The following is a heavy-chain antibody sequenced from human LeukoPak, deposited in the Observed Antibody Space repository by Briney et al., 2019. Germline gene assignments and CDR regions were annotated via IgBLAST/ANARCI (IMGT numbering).Heavy chain of an antibody. CDR3: AKDGGLWVSAHWGDS. CDR2: ITTGDGNT. Sequence: GGSLRLSCTASGFTFSSYTMTWVRQAPGKGLKWVSAITTGDGNTYYADSVKGRFTVSRDDSKNTLYLQMNSLRAEDTAVYYCAKDGGLWVSAHWGDSWGRGTLVTVSS. D-gene: IGHD7-27*01. J-gene: IGHJ4*02. V-gene: IGHV3-23*01. CDR1: GFTFSSYT.